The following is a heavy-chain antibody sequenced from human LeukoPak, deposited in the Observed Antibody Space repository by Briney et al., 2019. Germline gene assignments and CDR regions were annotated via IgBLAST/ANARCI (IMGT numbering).Heavy chain of an antibody. J-gene: IGHJ4*02. V-gene: IGHV1-2*02. CDR3: ARGADYSSSYFDY. Sequence: ASVKVSCKASGGTFSSYAISWVRQAPGQGLEWIGWINPNSGDTNFPQQFQDRVTMTTDTSIGTAYMELGRLRSDDSAMYFCARGADYSSSYFDYWGQGTLVTVSS. D-gene: IGHD6-13*01. CDR2: INPNSGDT. CDR1: GGTFSSYA.